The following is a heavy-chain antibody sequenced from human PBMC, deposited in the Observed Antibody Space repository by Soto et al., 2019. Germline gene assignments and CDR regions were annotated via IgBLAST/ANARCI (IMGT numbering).Heavy chain of an antibody. D-gene: IGHD1-26*01. V-gene: IGHV1-69*13. CDR1: GGTFSSYA. CDR3: ARVVGEVQNGMDV. J-gene: IGHJ6*02. CDR2: IIPIFGTA. Sequence: GASVKVSCKASGGTFSSYAISWVRQAPGQGLEWMGGIIPIFGTANYAQKFQGRVTITADESTSTAYMELSSLRSEDTAVYCCARVVGEVQNGMDVWGQGTTVTVSS.